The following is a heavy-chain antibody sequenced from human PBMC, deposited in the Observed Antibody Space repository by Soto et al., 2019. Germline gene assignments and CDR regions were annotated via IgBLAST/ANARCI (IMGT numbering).Heavy chain of an antibody. CDR3: ARDKTYYYDSSGSNWFDP. CDR1: GGSISSGGYY. D-gene: IGHD3-22*01. Sequence: SETLSLTCTVSGGSISSGGYYWSWIRQHPGKGLERIGYIYYSGSTYYNPSLKSRVTISVDTSKKQISLKLSSMTAADTAVYYCARDKTYYYDSSGSNWFDPWGQGTLVTV. J-gene: IGHJ5*02. V-gene: IGHV4-31*03. CDR2: IYYSGST.